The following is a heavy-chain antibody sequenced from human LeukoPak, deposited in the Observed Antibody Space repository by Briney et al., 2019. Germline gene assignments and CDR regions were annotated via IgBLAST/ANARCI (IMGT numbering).Heavy chain of an antibody. Sequence: GASVKVSCKASGYTFTSYYMHWVRQAPGQGLEWMGIINPSGGSTSYAQKFQGRVTMTRDTSTSTVYMELSSLRAEDTAVYYCAKEYGIVVVPAAIEGAFDIWGQGTMVTVSS. J-gene: IGHJ3*02. CDR3: AKEYGIVVVPAAIEGAFDI. D-gene: IGHD2-2*01. CDR1: GYTFTSYY. V-gene: IGHV1-46*01. CDR2: INPSGGST.